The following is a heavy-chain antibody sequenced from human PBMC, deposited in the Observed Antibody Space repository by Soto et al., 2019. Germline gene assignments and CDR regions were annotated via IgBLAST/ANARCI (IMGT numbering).Heavy chain of an antibody. CDR2: IYYSGET. Sequence: SETLSLTCTVSGGSVSSYFWSWIRQPPGKGLEWIGYIYYSGETNSNPSLKSRVTMSVDTSKNQFSLRLNSVTAADSAVYYCARGHMGWFDPWGLGTLVTVSS. D-gene: IGHD3-16*01. CDR1: GGSVSSYF. J-gene: IGHJ5*02. CDR3: ARGHMGWFDP. V-gene: IGHV4-59*02.